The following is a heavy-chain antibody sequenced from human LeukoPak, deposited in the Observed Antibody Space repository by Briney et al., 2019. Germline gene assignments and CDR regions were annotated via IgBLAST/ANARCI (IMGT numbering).Heavy chain of an antibody. CDR3: ARQGVEYYYDSSGCDY. J-gene: IGHJ4*02. CDR2: INHSETT. D-gene: IGHD3-22*01. CDR1: GGSFSGYY. Sequence: SETLSLTCAVYGGSFSGYYWSWIRQPPGEGLEWIGQINHSETTNYNPSLKSRVTISVDTSKNQFSLKLSSVTAADTAVYYCARQGVEYYYDSSGCDYWGQGTLVTVSS. V-gene: IGHV4-34*01.